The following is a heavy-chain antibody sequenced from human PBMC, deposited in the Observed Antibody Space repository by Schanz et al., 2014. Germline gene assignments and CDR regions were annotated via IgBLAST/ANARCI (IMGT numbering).Heavy chain of an antibody. V-gene: IGHV1-46*01. Sequence: QVQVVQSGAEVKEPGASVKLSCKSSGYTFTDYYMQWVRQAPGQGLEWLGTIFLNDGGTHSAEKFQGRVTMTTDTATSTAYMELRSLRSDDTAVYYCARGSCTASGCYDAFDLWGQGTLVTVSS. D-gene: IGHD2-2*01. CDR3: ARGSCTASGCYDAFDL. CDR2: IFLNDGGT. CDR1: GYTFTDYY. J-gene: IGHJ3*01.